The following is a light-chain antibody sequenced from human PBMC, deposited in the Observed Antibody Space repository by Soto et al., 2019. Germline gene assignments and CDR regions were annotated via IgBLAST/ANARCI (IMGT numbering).Light chain of an antibody. V-gene: IGKV1-9*01. CDR2: DAS. J-gene: IGKJ4*01. Sequence: IPMTQSASYLSASVGDRVTIXCRASQGIYSHLDWYQQTPGKAPQPLIYDASILQSGGSSRFSGSGSATDFTRTISSLQAEDFATYYGQQTRSYPWTFGGGTKVDIK. CDR3: QQTRSYPWT. CDR1: QGIYSH.